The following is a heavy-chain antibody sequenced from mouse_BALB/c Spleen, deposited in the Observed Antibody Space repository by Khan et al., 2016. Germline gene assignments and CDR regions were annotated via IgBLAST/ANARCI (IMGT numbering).Heavy chain of an antibody. D-gene: IGHD1-2*01. V-gene: IGHV1-4*02. Sequence: QVQLQQSAAELARPGASVKMSCKASGYTFTSYTMHWVKQRPGQGLEWIGYINPSSGYTEYNQKFKDKTTLTADKSSSTAYMQLSSLTSEDSAVYYCKSGYAWFAYWGQGTLVTVSA. CDR2: INPSSGYT. J-gene: IGHJ3*01. CDR3: KSGYAWFAY. CDR1: GYTFTSYT.